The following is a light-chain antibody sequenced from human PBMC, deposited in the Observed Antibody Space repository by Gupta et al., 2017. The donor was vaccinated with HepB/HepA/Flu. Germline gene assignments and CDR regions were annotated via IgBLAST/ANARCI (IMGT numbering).Light chain of an antibody. J-gene: IGLJ3*02. CDR2: RNN. V-gene: IGLV1-47*01. Sequence: QSVLTQPPSAPGTPGQRVTISCSGSSSNIGINSVYWYQQLPGTAPKLLIHRNNQRPSGVPDRFSGSKSGTSASLAISGLRSEDEADYYCATWDGSLSAWVFGGGTKLTVL. CDR1: SSNIGINS. CDR3: ATWDGSLSAWV.